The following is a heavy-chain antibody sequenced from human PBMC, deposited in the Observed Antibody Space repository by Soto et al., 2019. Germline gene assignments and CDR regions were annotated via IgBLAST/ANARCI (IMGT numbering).Heavy chain of an antibody. CDR3: ATPSYCSSTSCYFFDY. V-gene: IGHV5-51*01. J-gene: IGHJ4*02. Sequence: GESLKISCKGSGYSFTSYWIGWVRQMPGKGLEWMGIIYPGDSDTRYSPSFQGQVTISADKSISTAYLQWSSLKASDTAMYYCATPSYCSSTSCYFFDYWGQGTLVTVSS. D-gene: IGHD2-2*01. CDR2: IYPGDSDT. CDR1: GYSFTSYW.